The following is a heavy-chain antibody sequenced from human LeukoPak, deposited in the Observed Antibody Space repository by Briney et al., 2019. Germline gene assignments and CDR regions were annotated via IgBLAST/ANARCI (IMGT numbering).Heavy chain of an antibody. V-gene: IGHV4-38-2*01. CDR3: ARINRQQLVLDY. Sequence: PSETLSLTCAVSGYSISSGYYWGWIREPPGKGLEWIGSIYHSASTYYNPSLKSRVTISVDTSKNQFSLKLSSVTAADTAVYYCARINRQQLVLDYWGQGTLVTVSS. J-gene: IGHJ4*02. D-gene: IGHD6-13*01. CDR1: GYSISSGYY. CDR2: IYHSAST.